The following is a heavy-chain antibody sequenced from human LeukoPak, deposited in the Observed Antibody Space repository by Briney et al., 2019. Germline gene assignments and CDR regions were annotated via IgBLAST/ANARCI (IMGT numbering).Heavy chain of an antibody. CDR2: TRYDGSIK. Sequence: PGGSLRLFCAARGFTFNNYGMHWVRQAPGKGLESVAFTRYDGSIKVYADSVKGRFTISRDNSKNMLYLEMNSLRTDDTALYYCAKECLLGYFYMDVWGKGTTVTVSS. D-gene: IGHD3-3*02. V-gene: IGHV3-30*02. J-gene: IGHJ6*03. CDR3: AKECLLGYFYMDV. CDR1: GFTFNNYG.